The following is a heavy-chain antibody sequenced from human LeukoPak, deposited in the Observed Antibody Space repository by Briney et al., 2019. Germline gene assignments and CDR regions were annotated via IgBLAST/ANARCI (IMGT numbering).Heavy chain of an antibody. CDR1: WFTFSSYG. D-gene: IGHD3-16*02. V-gene: IGHV3-30*18. Sequence: GGALRLSCAAPWFTFSSYGMHWGRQAPGKGVGGGAVISYDGSNKYYADSVKGRFTISRDNSKNTLYLQMNSLRAEDTAVYYCAKDLLYSDVWGSYRPNPLDYWGQGTLVTVSS. CDR2: ISYDGSNK. CDR3: AKDLLYSDVWGSYRPNPLDY. J-gene: IGHJ4*02.